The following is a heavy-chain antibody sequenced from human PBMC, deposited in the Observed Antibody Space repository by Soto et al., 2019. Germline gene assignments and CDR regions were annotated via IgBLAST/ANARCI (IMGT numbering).Heavy chain of an antibody. V-gene: IGHV3-21*01. CDR1: GFTFSSYS. D-gene: IGHD1-7*01. Sequence: GGSLRLSCAASGFTFSSYSMNWVRQAPGKGLEWVSSISSSSSYIYYADSVKGRFTISRDNAKNSLYLQMNSLRAEDTAVYYCARGGRTGTTLGSEEFDYWGQGTLVTVSS. J-gene: IGHJ4*02. CDR3: ARGGRTGTTLGSEEFDY. CDR2: ISSSSSYI.